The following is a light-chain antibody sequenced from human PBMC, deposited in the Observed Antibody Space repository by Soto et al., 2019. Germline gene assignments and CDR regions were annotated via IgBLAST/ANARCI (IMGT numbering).Light chain of an antibody. CDR3: SSYAGSNNLV. CDR1: SSDVGGYNY. J-gene: IGLJ2*01. CDR2: EVS. V-gene: IGLV2-8*01. Sequence: QSVLTQPPSASGSPGQSVTISCTGTSSDVGGYNYVSWYQQHPGKAPKLIIYEVSKRPSGVPDRFSGSKSGNTASLTVSGLQAEYEADYYCSSYAGSNNLVFGGGTKLTVL.